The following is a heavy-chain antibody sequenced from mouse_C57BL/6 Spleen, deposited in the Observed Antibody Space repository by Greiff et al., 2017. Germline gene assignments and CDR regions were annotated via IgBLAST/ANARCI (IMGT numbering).Heavy chain of an antibody. D-gene: IGHD1-1*01. CDR3: AREVRYSYYFDY. CDR2: ISYDGSN. Sequence: ESGPGLVKPSQSLSLTCSVTGYSITSGYYWNWIRQFPGNKLEWMGYISYDGSNNYNPSLKNRISITRDTSKNQFFLKLNSVTTEDTATYYCAREVRYSYYFDYWGQGTTLTVSS. J-gene: IGHJ2*01. CDR1: GYSITSGYY. V-gene: IGHV3-6*01.